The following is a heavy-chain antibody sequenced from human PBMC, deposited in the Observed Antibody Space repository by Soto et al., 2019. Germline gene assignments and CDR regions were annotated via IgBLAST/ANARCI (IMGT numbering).Heavy chain of an antibody. CDR2: ISGSGGST. V-gene: IGHV3-23*01. J-gene: IGHJ4*02. Sequence: EVQLLESGGGLVQPGGSLRLSCAASGFTFSSYAMSWVRQAPGKGLEWVSAISGSGGSTYYADSVKGRFTISRDNSKNTMYLQMNSLRAEDTAVYYCAKGVEQQLVRGYFDYWGQGTLVTVSS. CDR3: AKGVEQQLVRGYFDY. D-gene: IGHD6-13*01. CDR1: GFTFSSYA.